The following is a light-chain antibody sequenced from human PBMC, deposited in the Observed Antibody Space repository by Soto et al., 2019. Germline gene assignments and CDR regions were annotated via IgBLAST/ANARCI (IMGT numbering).Light chain of an antibody. CDR3: QSYDSSIVV. CDR2: EDN. Sequence: NFMLTQPHSVSESPGKTVTLSCTRSSGSIASNYVQWYQQRPGSAPTTVIYEDNQRPSGVPDRFSGSIDSSSNSASLTISGLKTEDEADYYCQSYDSSIVVFGGGTKVTVL. V-gene: IGLV6-57*04. J-gene: IGLJ2*01. CDR1: SGSIASNY.